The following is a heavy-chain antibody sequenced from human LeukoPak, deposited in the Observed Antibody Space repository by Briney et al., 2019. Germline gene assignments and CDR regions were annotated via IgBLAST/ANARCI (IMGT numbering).Heavy chain of an antibody. CDR3: AKDTSSGRITIFGVVIRYFDY. J-gene: IGHJ4*02. CDR1: GFTFSSYA. CDR2: ISDSGGRT. D-gene: IGHD3-3*01. V-gene: IGHV3-23*01. Sequence: GGSLRLSCAASGFTFSSYAMSWVRQAPGEGLEWVSAISDSGGRTYYADSVKGRFTISRDNSKNTLFLQMNSLRAEDTAVYYCAKDTSSGRITIFGVVIRYFDYWGQGTLVTVSS.